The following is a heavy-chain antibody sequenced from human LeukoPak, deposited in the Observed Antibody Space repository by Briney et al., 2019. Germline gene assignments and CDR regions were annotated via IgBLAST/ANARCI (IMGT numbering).Heavy chain of an antibody. D-gene: IGHD3-10*01. Sequence: PSETLSLTCTVSGGSISSRDYYWTWIRQYPGKGLEWIGYIYYTGTTSYNPSLKSRVTISVDTSKNQFSLRLGSVTAADTAVYYCARDRYGSGTYGGLGMYWYGPWGQGTLVTVSS. CDR2: IYYTGTT. CDR3: ARDRYGSGTYGGLGMYWYGP. CDR1: GGSISSRDYY. V-gene: IGHV4-31*03. J-gene: IGHJ5*02.